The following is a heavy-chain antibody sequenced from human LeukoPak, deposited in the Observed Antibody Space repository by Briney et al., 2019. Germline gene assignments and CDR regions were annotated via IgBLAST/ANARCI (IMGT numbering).Heavy chain of an antibody. D-gene: IGHD4-17*01. Sequence: SQTLSLTCTVSGGSISSGDYYWSWIRQPPGKGLEWIGYIYYSGSTYYNPSLKSRVTMSVDTSKNQFSLKLSSVTAADTAVYYCATWGTTVTTSSYFDYWGQGTLVTVSS. V-gene: IGHV4-30-4*08. CDR2: IYYSGST. CDR1: GGSISSGDYY. J-gene: IGHJ4*02. CDR3: ATWGTTVTTSSYFDY.